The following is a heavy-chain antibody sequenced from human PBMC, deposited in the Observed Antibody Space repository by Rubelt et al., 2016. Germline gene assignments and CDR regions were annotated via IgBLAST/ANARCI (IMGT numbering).Heavy chain of an antibody. V-gene: IGHV4-39*07. CDR1: GGSISSGTYY. CDR3: ARDRERDGDLDY. J-gene: IGHJ4*02. CDR2: IYHSGST. D-gene: IGHD4-17*01. Sequence: QLQLQESGPGLVKPSETLSLTCTVSGGSISSGTYYWGWIRQPPGKGLEWIGSIYHSGSTYYHPSLKCRFTISVDTCKNQLSLKLSSVTAADTAVYYCARDRERDGDLDYWGQGTLVTVSS.